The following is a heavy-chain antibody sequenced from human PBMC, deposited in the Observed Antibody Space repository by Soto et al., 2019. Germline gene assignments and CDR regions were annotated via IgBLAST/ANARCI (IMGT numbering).Heavy chain of an antibody. Sequence: GGSLRLSCAASGFTFSSYGMHWVRQAPGKGLEWVAVISYDGSNKYYADSVKGRFTISRDNSKNTLYLQMNSLRAEDTAVYYCAKSTPISSGWPSENYYYGMDVWGQGTTVTVSS. D-gene: IGHD6-19*01. V-gene: IGHV3-30*18. CDR2: ISYDGSNK. CDR3: AKSTPISSGWPSENYYYGMDV. J-gene: IGHJ6*02. CDR1: GFTFSSYG.